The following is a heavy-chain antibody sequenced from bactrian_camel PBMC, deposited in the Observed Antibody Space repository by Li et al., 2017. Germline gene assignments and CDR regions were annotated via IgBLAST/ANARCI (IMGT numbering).Heavy chain of an antibody. CDR3: VADETCVRWYLPAGSADFGA. J-gene: IGHJ6*01. Sequence: VQLVESGGGSVNPGSSLKLSRAVSGYKLSDGCAGWFRRAPGREREGVAGIYSGGEPTYYDESVKGRFTISRDNRENTVYLEMNNLKPEDTAVYYCVADETCVRWYLPAGSADFGAWGQGTQVTVSS. V-gene: IGHV3S40*01. CDR1: GYKLSDGC. D-gene: IGHD2*01. CDR2: IYSGGEPT.